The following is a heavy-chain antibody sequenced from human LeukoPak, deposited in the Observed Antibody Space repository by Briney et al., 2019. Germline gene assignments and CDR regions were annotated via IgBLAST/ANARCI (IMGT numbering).Heavy chain of an antibody. CDR2: IYPGDSDT. CDR3: ARYGKSGTYSHGFDV. J-gene: IGHJ3*01. D-gene: IGHD3-10*01. Sequence: ESLKISCGAFGYSFTSHWIGWVRQMPGRGLEFMGTIYPGDSDTRYSPSFEGRVSISVDKSINTAYLQWSGLKASDTAMYYCARYGKSGTYSHGFDVWGQGTMVIVSS. V-gene: IGHV5-51*01. CDR1: GYSFTSHW.